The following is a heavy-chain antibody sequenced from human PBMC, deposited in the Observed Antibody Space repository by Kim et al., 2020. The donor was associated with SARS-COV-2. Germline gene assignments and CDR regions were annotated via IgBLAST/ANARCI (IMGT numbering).Heavy chain of an antibody. CDR1: GGSISGSTYY. J-gene: IGHJ6*02. D-gene: IGHD5-18*01. V-gene: IGHV4-39*01. CDR3: ARHDRVGYLRYGMDV. CDR2: TYYSGST. Sequence: SETLSLTCTVSGGSISGSTYYWGWIRQPPGKGLEWIGSTYYSGSTYYNPSLKSRVTISVDTSKNQLSLKVTSVTAADTAVYYCARHDRVGYLRYGMDVWGRGTTVTVSS.